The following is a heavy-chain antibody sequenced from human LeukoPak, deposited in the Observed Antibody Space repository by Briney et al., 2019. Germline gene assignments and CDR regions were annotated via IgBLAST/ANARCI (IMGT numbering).Heavy chain of an antibody. D-gene: IGHD2-2*02. Sequence: PGGSLRLSCAASGFTFSSYAMHWVRQAPGKGLEWVAVISYDGSNKYYADSVKGRFTISRDNSKNTLYLQMNSLRAEDTAVYYCARGAVVCSSTSCYKGYYYYGMDVWGQGTTVTVSS. V-gene: IGHV3-30-3*01. CDR1: GFTFSSYA. J-gene: IGHJ6*02. CDR2: ISYDGSNK. CDR3: ARGAVVCSSTSCYKGYYYYGMDV.